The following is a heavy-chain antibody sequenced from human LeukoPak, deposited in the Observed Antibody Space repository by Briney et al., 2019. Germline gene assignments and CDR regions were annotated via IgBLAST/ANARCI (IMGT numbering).Heavy chain of an antibody. CDR1: GFTFSSHG. Sequence: GGSLRLSCAASGFTFSSHGMYWVRQAPGKGLVWVSRINSDGSSTTYADSVKGRFTISRDNAKNTLYLQMNSLRDEDTAVYFCARGQAGTSWFDPWGQGTLVTVSS. CDR3: ARGQAGTSWFDP. CDR2: INSDGSST. J-gene: IGHJ5*02. V-gene: IGHV3-74*01. D-gene: IGHD1-14*01.